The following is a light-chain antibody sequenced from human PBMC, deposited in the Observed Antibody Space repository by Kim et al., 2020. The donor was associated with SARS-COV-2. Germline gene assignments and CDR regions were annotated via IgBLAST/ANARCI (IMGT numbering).Light chain of an antibody. Sequence: SPGARATLSCRASQSVSSNYLAWYQQKPGHAPRLLIYGASSRATGIPDRFSGSGSGTDFTLTITRLEPEEFAVYYCQQYSSSPATFGQGTKVDIK. V-gene: IGKV3-20*01. J-gene: IGKJ1*01. CDR1: QSVSSNY. CDR2: GAS. CDR3: QQYSSSPAT.